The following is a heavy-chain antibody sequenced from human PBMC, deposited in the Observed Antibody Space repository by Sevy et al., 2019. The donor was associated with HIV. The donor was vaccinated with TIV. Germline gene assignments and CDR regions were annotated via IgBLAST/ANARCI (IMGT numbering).Heavy chain of an antibody. Sequence: GGSLRLSCAASGLTFSSHAMHWVRQAPGKGLEWVAVISSAGSNKYYADSVKGRFTSSRDNPKNTLYLQMNSLRPEDIGVYYCTRDAGYCIAWSPSDYWGQGTLVTVSS. V-gene: IGHV3-30-3*01. CDR3: TRDAGYCIAWSPSDY. CDR2: ISSAGSNK. CDR1: GLTFSSHA. D-gene: IGHD6-19*01. J-gene: IGHJ4*02.